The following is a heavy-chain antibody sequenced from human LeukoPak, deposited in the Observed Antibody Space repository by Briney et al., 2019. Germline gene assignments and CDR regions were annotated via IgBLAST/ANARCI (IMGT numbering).Heavy chain of an antibody. J-gene: IGHJ4*02. V-gene: IGHV5-51*01. CDR1: GYSFTSYW. CDR3: ARSIAVAGTGEVDY. Sequence: GESLKISCKGSGYSFTSYWIGWVRQMPGKGLEWMGIIYPGGSNTRYSPSFQGQVTISADKSISTAYLQWSSLKASDTAMYYCARSIAVAGTGEVDYWGQGTLVTVSS. CDR2: IYPGGSNT. D-gene: IGHD6-19*01.